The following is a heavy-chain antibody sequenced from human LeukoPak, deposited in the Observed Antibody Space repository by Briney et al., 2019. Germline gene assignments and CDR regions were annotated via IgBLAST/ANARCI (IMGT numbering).Heavy chain of an antibody. J-gene: IGHJ5*02. CDR2: IYYSGST. CDR1: GGSISSYY. CDR3: ARGIVVVPAAGAWFDP. D-gene: IGHD2-2*01. V-gene: IGHV4-59*01. Sequence: SETLSLTCTVSGGSISSYYWSRIRQPPGKGLEWIGYIYYSGSTNYNPSLKSRVTISVDTSKNQFSLKLSSVTAADTAVYYCARGIVVVPAAGAWFDPWGQGTLVTVSS.